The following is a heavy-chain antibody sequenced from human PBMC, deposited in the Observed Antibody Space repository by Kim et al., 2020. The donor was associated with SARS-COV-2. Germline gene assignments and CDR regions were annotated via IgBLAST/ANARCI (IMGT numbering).Heavy chain of an antibody. CDR2: IDPSDSYT. J-gene: IGHJ6*02. V-gene: IGHV5-10-1*01. Sequence: GESLKISCKGSGYSFTSYWISWVRQMPGKGLEWMGRIDPSDSYTNYSPSFQGHVTISADKSISTAYLQWSSLKASDTAMYYCARQPTTVVTPALAYYYYYGMDVWGQGTTVTVSS. D-gene: IGHD4-17*01. CDR1: GYSFTSYW. CDR3: ARQPTTVVTPALAYYYYYGMDV.